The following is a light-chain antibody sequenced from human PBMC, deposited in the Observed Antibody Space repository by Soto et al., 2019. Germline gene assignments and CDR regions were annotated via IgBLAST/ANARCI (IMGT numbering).Light chain of an antibody. CDR1: DSNIGAGSD. J-gene: IGLJ1*01. V-gene: IGLV1-40*01. CDR3: QTYDSSLSGLYV. CDR2: GNT. Sequence: QSVLTQPPSASGTPGQRVTISCSGGDSNIGAGSDVHWYHQLPGTAPKLLIYGNTNRPSGVPDRFSGSKSGTSASLAIAGLQTEDEGDYYCQTYDSSLSGLYVFGTGTKLTVL.